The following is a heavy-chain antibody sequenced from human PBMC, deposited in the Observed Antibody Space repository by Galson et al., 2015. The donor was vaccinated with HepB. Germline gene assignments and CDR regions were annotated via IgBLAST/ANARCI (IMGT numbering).Heavy chain of an antibody. J-gene: IGHJ4*02. Sequence: SLRLSCAASGFTFSDYYMSWIRQAPGKGLEWVSYISSSSSYTNYADSVKGRFTISRDNAKNSLYLQMNSLRAEDTAVYYCARGAAGTRFGFFTHWGQGTLVTVSS. CDR3: ARGAAGTRFGFFTH. D-gene: IGHD6-13*01. CDR2: ISSSSSYT. CDR1: GFTFSDYY. V-gene: IGHV3-11*06.